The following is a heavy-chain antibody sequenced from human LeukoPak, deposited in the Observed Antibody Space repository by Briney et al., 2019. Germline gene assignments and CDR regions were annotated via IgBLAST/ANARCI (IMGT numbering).Heavy chain of an antibody. D-gene: IGHD6-13*01. V-gene: IGHV3-33*01. CDR2: IWYDASNK. CDR1: GLTFSSFG. Sequence: GGSLRLSCAASGLTFSSFGMHWVRQAPGKGLEWVAVIWYDASNKYYADSVKGRFTISRDNSKNTLFLQMNSLRDDDTAVYYCVRGVGVSRFNYFDPWGQGTLVIVSS. CDR3: VRGVGVSRFNYFDP. J-gene: IGHJ5*02.